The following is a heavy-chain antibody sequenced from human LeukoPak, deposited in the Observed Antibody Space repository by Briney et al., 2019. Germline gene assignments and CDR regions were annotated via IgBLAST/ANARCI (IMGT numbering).Heavy chain of an antibody. D-gene: IGHD2-15*01. CDR2: IYYSGST. Sequence: KPSETLSLTCTVSGGSISSYYWSWIRQPPGKGLEWIGYIYYSGSTNYNPSLKSRVTISVDTSKNQFSLKLSSVTAADTAVYYCARDSCSGGSCYSGWFDPWGQGTLVTVSS. V-gene: IGHV4-59*01. CDR1: GGSISSYY. CDR3: ARDSCSGGSCYSGWFDP. J-gene: IGHJ5*02.